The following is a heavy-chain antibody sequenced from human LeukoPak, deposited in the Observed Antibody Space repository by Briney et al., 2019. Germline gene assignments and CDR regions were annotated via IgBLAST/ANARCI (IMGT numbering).Heavy chain of an antibody. CDR1: GFTFSSYG. CDR3: AKSTRAVMAMMDV. D-gene: IGHD3-16*01. Sequence: PGGSLRLSCAVSGFTFSSYGMYWVRQAPGKGLEWVAFIRYDGSNKYYADSAKGRFTLSRDDAKNLLYLDMNSLRAEDTAVYFCAKSTRAVMAMMDVWGKGTTVTVSS. J-gene: IGHJ6*04. V-gene: IGHV3-30*02. CDR2: IRYDGSNK.